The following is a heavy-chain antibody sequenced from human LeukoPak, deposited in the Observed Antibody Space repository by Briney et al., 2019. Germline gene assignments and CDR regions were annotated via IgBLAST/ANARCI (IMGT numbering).Heavy chain of an antibody. Sequence: GGSLRLSCAASGFTFNSYWMSWVRQARGKGLEGVANRDPEGSEKQCGGAVRGRFTTSRDNAKNALYLQMNSLRAEDTAIYYCARIYYFGDNNWRYFDNWGQGPLVTVSS. CDR1: GFTFNSYW. D-gene: IGHD3-10*01. V-gene: IGHV3-7*01. CDR3: ARIYYFGDNNWRYFDN. J-gene: IGHJ4*02. CDR2: RDPEGSEK.